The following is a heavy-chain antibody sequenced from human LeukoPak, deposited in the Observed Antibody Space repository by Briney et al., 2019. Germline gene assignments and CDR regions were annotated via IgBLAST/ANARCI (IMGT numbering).Heavy chain of an antibody. D-gene: IGHD6-13*01. CDR1: GFTFSSYS. CDR3: ARHPHIAAAGSFDY. V-gene: IGHV3-21*01. J-gene: IGHJ4*02. Sequence: GGSLRLSCAASGFTFSSYSMNWVRQAPGKGLEWVSSISSSSSYIYYADSVKGRFTISRDNAKNSLYLQMNSLRAEDTAVYYCARHPHIAAAGSFDYWGQGTLVTVSS. CDR2: ISSSSSYI.